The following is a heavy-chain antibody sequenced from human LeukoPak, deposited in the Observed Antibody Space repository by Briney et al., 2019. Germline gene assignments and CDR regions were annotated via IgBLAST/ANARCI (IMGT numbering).Heavy chain of an antibody. D-gene: IGHD6-13*01. Sequence: GGSPRLSCAASGFTFSSYSMNRVRQAPGKGLEWVSYISSSSTNIYYADSVKGRFTISRDNAKNSLYLQMNSLRAEDTAVYYCARGYSSSWSPSGYWGQGTLVTVSS. CDR3: ARGYSSSWSPSGY. V-gene: IGHV3-48*01. J-gene: IGHJ4*02. CDR2: ISSSSTNI. CDR1: GFTFSSYS.